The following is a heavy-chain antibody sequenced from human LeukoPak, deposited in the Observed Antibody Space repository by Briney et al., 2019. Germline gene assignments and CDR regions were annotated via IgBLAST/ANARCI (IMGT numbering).Heavy chain of an antibody. J-gene: IGHJ6*04. CDR1: GYTLTELS. CDR2: FDPEDGET. CDR3: ATAGASVVRGVISGMDV. D-gene: IGHD3-10*01. Sequence: ASVKVSCKVSGYTLTELSMHWVRQAPGKGLEWMGDFDPEDGETLYAQKFQGRVTMTEDTSTDTAYMELSSLRSEDTAVYYCATAGASVVRGVISGMDVWGKGTTVTVSS. V-gene: IGHV1-24*01.